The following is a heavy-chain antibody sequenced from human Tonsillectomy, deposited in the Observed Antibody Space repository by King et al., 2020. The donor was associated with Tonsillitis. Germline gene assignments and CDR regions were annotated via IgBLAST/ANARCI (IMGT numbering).Heavy chain of an antibody. J-gene: IGHJ6*02. V-gene: IGHV4-59*08. CDR1: GGSISSYY. CDR3: ARNTLASGDSHYYYYYGMDV. CDR2: IYYSGST. Sequence: VQLQESGPGLVKPSETLSLTCTVSGGSISSYYWSWIRQPPGKGLEWIGYIYYSGSTNYNPSLKSRVTITVDTSKNQFSLKLSSVTAADTAVDYCARNTLASGDSHYYYYYGMDVWGQGTTVTVSS. D-gene: IGHD4-17*01.